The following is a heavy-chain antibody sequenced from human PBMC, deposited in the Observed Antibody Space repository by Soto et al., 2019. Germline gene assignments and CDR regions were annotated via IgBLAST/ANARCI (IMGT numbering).Heavy chain of an antibody. CDR3: ARHADYGDYSGDYYGMDV. J-gene: IGHJ6*02. D-gene: IGHD4-17*01. CDR1: GGSISSYY. V-gene: IGHV4-59*08. CDR2: IYYSGST. Sequence: PSETLSLTCTVSGGSISSYYWSWIRQPPGKGLEWIGYIYYSGSTNYNPSLKSRVTISVDTSKNQFSLKLSSVTAADTAVYYCARHADYGDYSGDYYGMDVWGQGTTVTVSS.